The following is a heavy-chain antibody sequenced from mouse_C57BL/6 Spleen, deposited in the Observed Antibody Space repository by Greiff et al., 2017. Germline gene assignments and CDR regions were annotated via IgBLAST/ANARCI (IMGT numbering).Heavy chain of an antibody. D-gene: IGHD2-3*01. Sequence: EVKVVESGGGLVKPGGSLKLSCAASGFTFSDYGMHWVRQAPEKGLEWVAYISRGSSTIYYADTVKGRFTISRDNAKNTLFLQMTSLRSEDTALYYCARWDGYLFYFDCWGQGTTLTVSS. CDR2: ISRGSSTI. CDR3: ARWDGYLFYFDC. V-gene: IGHV5-17*01. CDR1: GFTFSDYG. J-gene: IGHJ2*01.